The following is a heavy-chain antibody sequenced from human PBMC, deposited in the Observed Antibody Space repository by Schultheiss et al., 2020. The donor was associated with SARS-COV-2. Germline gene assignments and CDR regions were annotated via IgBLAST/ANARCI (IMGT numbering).Heavy chain of an antibody. CDR2: ISGSGGNT. D-gene: IGHD3-10*01. CDR3: AKDFWTFGEISNFFDF. V-gene: IGHV3-23*01. CDR1: GFTFRNSA. Sequence: GGSLRLSCAASGFTFRNSAMSWVRQAPGKGLEWVSGISGSGGNTYYADSVKGRLIISRDNSKNTLYLQLNSLRAEDTAIYYCAKDFWTFGEISNFFDFWGQGTPVTVSS. J-gene: IGHJ4*01.